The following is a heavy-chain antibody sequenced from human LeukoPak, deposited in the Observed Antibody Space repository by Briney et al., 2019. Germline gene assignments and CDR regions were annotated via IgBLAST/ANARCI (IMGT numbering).Heavy chain of an antibody. J-gene: IGHJ4*02. CDR1: GGTFSSYG. CDR2: ISPIFGTA. Sequence: SVRVSCKASGGTFSSYGMSWVRQAPGQGLEWMGGISPIFGTANYAQKFQGRVTITTDESPSTAYMELSSLRSEDTAVYYCARVAEYSRSSPFDYWGQGTLVTVSS. V-gene: IGHV1-69*05. CDR3: ARVAEYSRSSPFDY. D-gene: IGHD6-6*01.